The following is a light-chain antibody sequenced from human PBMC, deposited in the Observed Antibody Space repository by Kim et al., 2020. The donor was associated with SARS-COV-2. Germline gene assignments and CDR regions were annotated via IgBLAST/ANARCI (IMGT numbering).Light chain of an antibody. CDR2: DVS. CDR1: SSDVGGYDY. J-gene: IGLJ3*02. Sequence: GQSITISCTGTSSDVGGYDYVSWYQQHPGEAPKLMIYDVSDRPSGVSNRFSGSKSGNTASLTISGLQAEDEADYYCSSYTTRNTLVFGGGTKLTVL. CDR3: SSYTTRNTLV. V-gene: IGLV2-14*03.